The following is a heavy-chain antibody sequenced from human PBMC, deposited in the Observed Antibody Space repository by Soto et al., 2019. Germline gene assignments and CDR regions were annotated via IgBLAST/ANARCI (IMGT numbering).Heavy chain of an antibody. CDR3: ARDRIVVVPAAMNAHYYYYCMDV. CDR1: GFTFSSYG. CDR2: IWYDGSNK. D-gene: IGHD2-2*01. V-gene: IGHV3-33*01. Sequence: PGGSLRLSCAASGFTFSSYGMHWVRQAPGRGLEWVAVIWYDGSNKYYADSVKGRFTISRDNSKNTLYLQMNSLRAEDTAVYYCARDRIVVVPAAMNAHYYYYCMDVWGQVTTVPVSS. J-gene: IGHJ6*02.